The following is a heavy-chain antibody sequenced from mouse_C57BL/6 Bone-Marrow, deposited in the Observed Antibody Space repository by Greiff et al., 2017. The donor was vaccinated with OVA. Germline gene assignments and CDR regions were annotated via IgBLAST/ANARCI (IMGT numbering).Heavy chain of an antibody. V-gene: IGHV1-19*01. Sequence: EVQLQQSGPVLVKPGASVKMSCKASGYTFTDYYLNWVKQSHGKSLEWIGVIDPSNGGTSDNQKFKGKATLTVDKSSSTAYMELNSLTSEDSAVYYCARDYYGSSYGWYFDVWGTGTTVTVSS. CDR3: ARDYYGSSYGWYFDV. J-gene: IGHJ1*03. CDR1: GYTFTDYY. D-gene: IGHD1-1*01. CDR2: IDPSNGGT.